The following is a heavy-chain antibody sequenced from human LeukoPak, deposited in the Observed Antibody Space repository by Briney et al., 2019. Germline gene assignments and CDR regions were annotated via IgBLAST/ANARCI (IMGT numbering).Heavy chain of an antibody. CDR2: ISAYNGNT. CDR3: ASSTRYCTGGVCHPWANYYYYMDV. V-gene: IGHV1-18*01. Sequence: GASVKVSCKPSGYSFTIYDINWVRQAPGQGLEWMGWISAYNGNTNYAQKLQGRVTMTTDTSTSTAYMEQRSLRSDATAVYYCASSTRYCTGGVCHPWANYYYYMDVWGKGTTVTVSS. CDR1: GYSFTIYD. D-gene: IGHD2-8*02. J-gene: IGHJ6*03.